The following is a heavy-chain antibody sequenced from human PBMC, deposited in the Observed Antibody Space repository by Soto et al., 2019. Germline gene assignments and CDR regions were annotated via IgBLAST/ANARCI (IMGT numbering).Heavy chain of an antibody. CDR2: VNPILSMS. CDR3: ASSAGSGYRAFDY. CDR1: GDTFNFYS. V-gene: IGHV1-69*02. D-gene: IGHD3-10*01. Sequence: QVQLVQSGAEVKRPGSSVKVSCKASGDTFNFYSINWVRQAPGVGLEWVGRVNPILSMSNYAQRFQGRVTMTAVKATSTAYMARRMLRSEDTAIYYCASSAGSGYRAFDYWGQGALGTVCS. J-gene: IGHJ4*02.